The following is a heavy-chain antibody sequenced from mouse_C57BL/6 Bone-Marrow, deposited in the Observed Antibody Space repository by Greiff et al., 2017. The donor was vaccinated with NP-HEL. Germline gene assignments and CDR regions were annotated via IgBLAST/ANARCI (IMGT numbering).Heavy chain of an antibody. J-gene: IGHJ4*01. V-gene: IGHV5-17*01. D-gene: IGHD2-12*01. CDR2: ISSGSSTI. CDR3: ARRYRGLYYYAMDY. CDR1: GFTFSDYG. Sequence: EVNVVESGGGLVKPGGSLKLSCAASGFTFSDYGMHWVRQAPEKGLEWVAYISSGSSTIYYADTVKGRFTISRDNAKNTLFPQMTSLRSEDAAMYYCARRYRGLYYYAMDYWGQGTSVTVSS.